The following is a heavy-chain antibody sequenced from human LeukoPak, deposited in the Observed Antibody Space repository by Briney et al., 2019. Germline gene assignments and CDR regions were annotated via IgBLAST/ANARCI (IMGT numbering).Heavy chain of an antibody. D-gene: IGHD1-26*01. CDR1: GYTFTNYY. CDR3: ARRLVGATKGRRGPNPYYFDY. J-gene: IGHJ4*02. Sequence: ASVKVSCKASGYTFTNYYMHWVRQAPGQGLEWMGIINPSGGTTTYAQNFQGRVTMTRDTSTTTVYMELSSLRYEDTAVYYCARRLVGATKGRRGPNPYYFDYWGQGTLVTVSS. CDR2: INPSGGTT. V-gene: IGHV1-46*01.